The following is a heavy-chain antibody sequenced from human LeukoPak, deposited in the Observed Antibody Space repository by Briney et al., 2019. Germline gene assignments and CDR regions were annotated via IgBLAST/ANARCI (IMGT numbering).Heavy chain of an antibody. J-gene: IGHJ3*02. V-gene: IGHV4-59*01. CDR2: IYYSGST. Sequence: YPSETLSLTCTVSGGSISSYYWSWIRQPPGKGLEWIGYIYYSGSTNYNPSLKSRVTISVDTSKNQFSLKLSSVTAADTAVYYCATYYYDSSGWDAFDIWGQGTMVTVSS. D-gene: IGHD3-22*01. CDR3: ATYYYDSSGWDAFDI. CDR1: GGSISSYY.